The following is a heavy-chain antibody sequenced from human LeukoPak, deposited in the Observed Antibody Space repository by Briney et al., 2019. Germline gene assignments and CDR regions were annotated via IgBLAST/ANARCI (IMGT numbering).Heavy chain of an antibody. CDR1: GGSFSGYY. Sequence: PSETLSLTCAVYGGSFSGYYWSWIRQPPGKGLEWIGEINHSGSTNYNPSLKSRVTISVDTSKNQFSLKLSSVTAADTAVYYCARHPMYYYGSGRNNWFDPWGQGTLVTVSS. J-gene: IGHJ5*02. D-gene: IGHD3-10*01. CDR2: INHSGST. V-gene: IGHV4-34*01. CDR3: ARHPMYYYGSGRNNWFDP.